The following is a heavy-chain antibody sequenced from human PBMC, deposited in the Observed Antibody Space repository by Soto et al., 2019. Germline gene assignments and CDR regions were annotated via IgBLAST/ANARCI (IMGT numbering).Heavy chain of an antibody. CDR2: IFSNDEK. D-gene: IGHD6-13*01. Sequence: QVTLKESGPVLVQPTETLTLTCTVSGFSLSNARMGVSWIRQPPGKALEWLAHIFSNDEKSYSTSLKGRLTIFQDTSKSQVVPTMTNMDPVDTATYCCARGSQQGYDYYGMYVWGQGTTVTVSS. V-gene: IGHV2-26*01. J-gene: IGHJ6*02. CDR3: ARGSQQGYDYYGMYV. CDR1: GFSLSNARMG.